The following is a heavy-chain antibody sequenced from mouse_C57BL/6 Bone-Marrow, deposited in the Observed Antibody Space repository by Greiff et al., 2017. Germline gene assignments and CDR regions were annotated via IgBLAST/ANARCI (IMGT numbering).Heavy chain of an antibody. Sequence: EVQRVESGGGLVQPGGSLKLSCAASGFTFSDYGMAWVRQAPRKGPEWVAFISNLAYSIYYADTVTGRFTISSENAKNTLYLEMSSLTSEDTAMYYCARRGDGYYEAMDYWGQGTSVTVSS. CDR3: ARRGDGYYEAMDY. V-gene: IGHV5-15*01. D-gene: IGHD2-3*01. J-gene: IGHJ4*01. CDR2: ISNLAYSI. CDR1: GFTFSDYG.